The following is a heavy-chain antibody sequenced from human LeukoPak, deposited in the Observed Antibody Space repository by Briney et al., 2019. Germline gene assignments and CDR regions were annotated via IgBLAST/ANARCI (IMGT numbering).Heavy chain of an antibody. D-gene: IGHD3-22*01. CDR2: ISSSSSYI. V-gene: IGHV3-21*04. J-gene: IGHJ6*03. CDR3: ARSFSDYDSSGYYRGSYYYYMDV. CDR1: GFTFSSYS. Sequence: GGSPRLSCAASGFTFSSYSMNWVRQAPGKGLEWVSSISSSSSYIYYADSVKGRFTISRDNAKNSLYLQMNSLRAEDTALYYCARSFSDYDSSGYYRGSYYYYMDVWGQGTLVTVSS.